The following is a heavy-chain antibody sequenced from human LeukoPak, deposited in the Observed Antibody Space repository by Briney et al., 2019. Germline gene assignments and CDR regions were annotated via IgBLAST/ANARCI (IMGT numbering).Heavy chain of an antibody. D-gene: IGHD6-25*01. CDR3: ARFAAGGSYYYYMDV. Sequence: GGSLRLSCAASGFTFSSYTMNWVRQPPGRGLEWVSNIGTSSTTIYYADSVKGRFTISRDNAKNSLYLQMNSLRADDTAVYYCARFAAGGSYYYYMDVWGKGTTVTVSS. V-gene: IGHV3-48*01. J-gene: IGHJ6*03. CDR1: GFTFSSYT. CDR2: IGTSSTTI.